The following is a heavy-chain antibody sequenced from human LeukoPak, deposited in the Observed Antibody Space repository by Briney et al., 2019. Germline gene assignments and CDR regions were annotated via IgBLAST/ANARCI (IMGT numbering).Heavy chain of an antibody. CDR2: MSAYNGNT. J-gene: IGHJ4*02. CDR3: ARDRDEYGDYGSLDY. D-gene: IGHD4-17*01. Sequence: ASVKVSCKAAGYTFTSYGFSWVRQAPGQGLEWMGWMSAYNGNTNYAKKLQGRVTMTTDTSTSTAYMELRSLRSDATAVDYCARDRDEYGDYGSLDYWGQGTLVTVSS. CDR1: GYTFTSYG. V-gene: IGHV1-18*01.